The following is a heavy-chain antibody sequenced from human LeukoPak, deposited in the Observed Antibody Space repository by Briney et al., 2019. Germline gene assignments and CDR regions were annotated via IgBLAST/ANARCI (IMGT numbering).Heavy chain of an antibody. J-gene: IGHJ4*02. CDR2: INPHNGGA. Sequence: ASVKVSCKASEDSFTGYYIHWVRQAPGQGPEWMGLINPHNGGAKYADRLQGRVTMTRDTSIDTAYMELSRLRADDTAVYYGARGGAGSAYYGWDFFRFDYWGQGTLVTVSS. V-gene: IGHV1-2*02. CDR3: ARGGAGSAYYGWDFFRFDY. D-gene: IGHD4-17*01. CDR1: EDSFTGYY.